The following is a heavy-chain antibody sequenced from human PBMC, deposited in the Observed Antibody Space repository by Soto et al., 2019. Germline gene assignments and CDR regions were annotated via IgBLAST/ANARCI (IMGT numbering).Heavy chain of an antibody. Sequence: QGQLVQSGPEAKKPGASVKVSCKASGYTFSRYGISWVRQAPGQGLEWMGWISGYNGDTKYAQKVQGRVTMTIDTATYTAYMELRSLTSDDTAIYYCAKNGQPPYYYYGMGGWGQGTTVTVSS. J-gene: IGHJ6*02. D-gene: IGHD2-8*01. V-gene: IGHV1-18*01. CDR1: GYTFSRYG. CDR3: AKNGQPPYYYYGMGG. CDR2: ISGYNGDT.